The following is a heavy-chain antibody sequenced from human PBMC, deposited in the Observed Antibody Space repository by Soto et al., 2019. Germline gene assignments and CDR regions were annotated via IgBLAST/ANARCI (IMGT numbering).Heavy chain of an antibody. V-gene: IGHV1-46*03. J-gene: IGHJ6*02. D-gene: IGHD2-15*01. Sequence: ASVKVSCKASGYTFTSYYMHRVRQAPGQGLEWMGIINPSGGSTSYAQKFQGRVTMTRDTSTSTVYMELSSLRSEDTAVYYCARDRSAFVVGLYYYYGMDVWGQGTTVT. CDR2: INPSGGST. CDR3: ARDRSAFVVGLYYYYGMDV. CDR1: GYTFTSYY.